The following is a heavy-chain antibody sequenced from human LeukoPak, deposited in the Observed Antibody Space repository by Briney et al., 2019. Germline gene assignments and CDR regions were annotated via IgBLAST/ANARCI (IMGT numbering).Heavy chain of an antibody. J-gene: IGHJ4*02. CDR1: GFTFSTYW. D-gene: IGHD2-8*01. CDR2: MNSGGNDI. V-gene: IGHV3-74*03. CDR3: ARGRYASSRNDY. Sequence: GGSLRLSCVASGFTFSTYWMHWVRQAPGRGLVWVARMNSGGNDIKYADSVKGRFTISTDNAKNTLYLQMNSLRAEDTAVYYCARGRYASSRNDYWGQGTLVTVSS.